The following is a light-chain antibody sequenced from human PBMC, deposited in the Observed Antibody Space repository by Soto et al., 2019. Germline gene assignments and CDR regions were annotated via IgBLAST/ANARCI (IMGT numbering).Light chain of an antibody. J-gene: IGKJ4*01. CDR2: GAS. CDR3: QQYRSS. CDR1: QSVSSSY. V-gene: IGKV3-20*01. Sequence: EIVLTQSPGTLSLSPGERATLSCRASQSVSSSYLAWYQQQPGQAPRLLIYGASSRATGIPDRFSGSGSGTCFTLTISRLEPEDFAVYYCQQYRSSFGGGTKVEIK.